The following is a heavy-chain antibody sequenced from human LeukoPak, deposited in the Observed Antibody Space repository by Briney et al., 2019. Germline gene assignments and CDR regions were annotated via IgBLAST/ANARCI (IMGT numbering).Heavy chain of an antibody. Sequence: ASVKVSCKASGYTFTSYAMHWVRQAPGQRLERIGWINAGNGNTKYSQKFQGRVSITRDTSASTAYMALSSLRSEDAAVCYCARDYYDGSGNLWGQGTLVTVSS. CDR3: ARDYYDGSGNL. V-gene: IGHV1-3*01. J-gene: IGHJ4*02. CDR1: GYTFTSYA. CDR2: INAGNGNT. D-gene: IGHD3-10*01.